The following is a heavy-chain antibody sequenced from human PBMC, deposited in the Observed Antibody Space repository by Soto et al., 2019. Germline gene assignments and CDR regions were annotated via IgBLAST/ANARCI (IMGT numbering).Heavy chain of an antibody. CDR1: GYKFTSYW. CDR3: ARQGSNGAYVYYAMDV. J-gene: IGHJ6*02. Sequence: GESLKISCRTSGYKFTSYWIAWVRQMPGKGLEWMGIIFPSDSDTRYSPSFQGQVTISADRSTSTVFLQWASLKASDTATYYCARQGSNGAYVYYAMDVWGQGTTVTVSS. V-gene: IGHV5-51*01. CDR2: IFPSDSDT. D-gene: IGHD3-16*01.